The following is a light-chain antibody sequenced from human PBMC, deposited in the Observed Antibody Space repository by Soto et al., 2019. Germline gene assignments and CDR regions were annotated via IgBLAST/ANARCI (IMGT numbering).Light chain of an antibody. CDR1: SSDVGGYNA. CDR2: DVS. J-gene: IGLJ1*01. CDR3: SSYTRSGVYV. Sequence: QSVLTQPASVSGSPGQSITISCTGTSSDVGGYNAVSWYQQHPGRAPKLMIYDVSNRPSGISNRFSGSKSGSTASLTISGLQADDDADYYCSSYTRSGVYVFGAGTKVTVL. V-gene: IGLV2-14*01.